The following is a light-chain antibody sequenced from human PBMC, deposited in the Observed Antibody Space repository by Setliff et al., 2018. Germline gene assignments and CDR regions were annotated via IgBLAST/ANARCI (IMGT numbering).Light chain of an antibody. CDR1: SNDVSGYNY. CDR2: DVS. CDR3: TAYTSGTTYV. Sequence: ALTQPPSASGSPGQSVTISCTGTSNDVSGYNYVSWYQQHPGKAPQLMIYDVSKRPSGVPDRFSGSKSGNTASLTISGLQTEDEADYYCTAYTSGTTYVFGTGTKVTVL. J-gene: IGLJ1*01. V-gene: IGLV2-8*01.